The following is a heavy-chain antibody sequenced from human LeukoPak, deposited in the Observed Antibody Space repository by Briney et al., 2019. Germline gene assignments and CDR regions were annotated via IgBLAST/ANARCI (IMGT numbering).Heavy chain of an antibody. CDR3: ARLGAGDCSSTSCYGTIDY. V-gene: IGHV4-39*01. J-gene: IGHJ4*02. D-gene: IGHD2-2*01. CDR1: GGSISSSSYY. CDR2: IYYSGST. Sequence: SETLSLTCTVSGGSISSSSYYWGWIRQPPGKGLEWIGSIYYSGSTYYNPSLQSRVTISVDTSKNQFSLKLSSVTAADTAVYYCARLGAGDCSSTSCYGTIDYWGQGTLVTVSS.